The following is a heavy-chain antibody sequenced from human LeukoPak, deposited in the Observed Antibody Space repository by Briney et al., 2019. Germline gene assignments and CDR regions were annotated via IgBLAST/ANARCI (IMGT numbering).Heavy chain of an antibody. Sequence: ASVKVSCKASGYTFTGYYMHWVRQAPGQGLEWMGWINPNSGGTNYAQKFQGRVTMTRDTSISTAYMELSRLRSDDTAVYYCAIIVGAAYKKAFDIWGQGTMVTVSS. CDR3: AIIVGAAYKKAFDI. CDR1: GYTFTGYY. J-gene: IGHJ3*02. V-gene: IGHV1-2*02. CDR2: INPNSGGT. D-gene: IGHD1-26*01.